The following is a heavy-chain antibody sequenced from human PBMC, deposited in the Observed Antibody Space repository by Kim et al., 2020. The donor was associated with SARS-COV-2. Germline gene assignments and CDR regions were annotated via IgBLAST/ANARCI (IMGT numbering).Heavy chain of an antibody. CDR2: ISSSGRMI. CDR1: GFIFSDYY. J-gene: IGHJ6*02. V-gene: IGHV3-11*04. CDR3: ARAPMARYYGMDV. Sequence: LSLTCASSGFIFSDYYMTWIRQAPGKGLEWVSYISSSGRMIYYADSVKGRFSISRDNAKNSLYLQMNSLRAEDTAVYYCARAPMARYYGMDVWGQGT.